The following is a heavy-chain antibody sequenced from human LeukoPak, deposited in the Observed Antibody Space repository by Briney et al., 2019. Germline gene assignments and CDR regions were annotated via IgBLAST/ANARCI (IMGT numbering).Heavy chain of an antibody. J-gene: IGHJ4*02. CDR1: GFTFNNYA. V-gene: IGHV3-23*01. CDR3: ARGQARFDY. Sequence: GGSLRLSCAASGFTFNNYAMCWVRQAPGKGLEWVSSISGGGGGAYYADSVKGRFTISRDNSKNTLYLQMNSLRAEDTAVYYCARGQARFDYWGQGTLVTVSS. CDR2: ISGGGGGA.